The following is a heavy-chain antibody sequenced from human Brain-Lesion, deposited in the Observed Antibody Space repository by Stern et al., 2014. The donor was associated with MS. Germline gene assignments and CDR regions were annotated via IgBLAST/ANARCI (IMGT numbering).Heavy chain of an antibody. V-gene: IGHV4-61*02. CDR2: LHASGAP. CDR3: ARGHWELLGNNYFDS. Sequence: VQLVESGPGLVKPSQTLSLTCTVSGSSISSGTSYWSWIRQPAGGGLEWIGRLHASGAPYYNPSPKSRVTISGDTSKNQFSLNLNSVTAADTAVYYCARGHWELLGNNYFDSWGQGTLVTVSS. D-gene: IGHD1-26*01. CDR1: GSSISSGTSY. J-gene: IGHJ4*02.